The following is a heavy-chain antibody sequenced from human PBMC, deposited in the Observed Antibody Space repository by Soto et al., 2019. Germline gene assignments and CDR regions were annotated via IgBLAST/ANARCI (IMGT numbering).Heavy chain of an antibody. V-gene: IGHV1-18*01. J-gene: IGHJ3*02. CDR3: ARDILSSPHAFDI. CDR1: GYTFTSYG. Sequence: ASVKVSRKASGYTFTSYGFNWVRQAPGQGLEWMGWISAYNGNTNYAQKLQGRVTMTTDTSTSTAYMELRSLRSDDTAVYYCARDILSSPHAFDIWGQGTMVTVSS. D-gene: IGHD3-9*01. CDR2: ISAYNGNT.